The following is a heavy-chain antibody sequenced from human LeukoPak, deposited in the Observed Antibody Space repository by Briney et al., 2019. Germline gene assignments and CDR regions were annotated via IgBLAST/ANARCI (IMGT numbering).Heavy chain of an antibody. Sequence: PGGSLRLSCAASGFTFSSYSMTWVRQAPGTGLERVSSISSSSSYIYYADSVKGRFTISRDNAKNSLYLQMNSLRAEDTAVYYCARDHILTGFNYYYYMDVWGKGTTVTVSS. CDR2: ISSSSSYI. CDR3: ARDHILTGFNYYYYMDV. V-gene: IGHV3-21*01. CDR1: GFTFSSYS. J-gene: IGHJ6*03. D-gene: IGHD3-9*01.